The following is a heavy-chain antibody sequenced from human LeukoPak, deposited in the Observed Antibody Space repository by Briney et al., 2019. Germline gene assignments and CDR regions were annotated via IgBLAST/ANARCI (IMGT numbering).Heavy chain of an antibody. J-gene: IGHJ4*02. V-gene: IGHV3-23*01. CDR2: ISGSGDRT. Sequence: GGSLRLSCAASGFTFSSYAMNWVRQTPGKGLEWVSAISGSGDRTYYADSVKGRFTISRDNSKNTLYLQINSLRAEDTAVYYCAKGASSWYVLGFDYWGQGTLVTVSS. CDR1: GFTFSSYA. D-gene: IGHD6-13*01. CDR3: AKGASSWYVLGFDY.